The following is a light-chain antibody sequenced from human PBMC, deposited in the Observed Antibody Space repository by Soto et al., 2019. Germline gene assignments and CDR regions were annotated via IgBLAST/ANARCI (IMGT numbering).Light chain of an antibody. CDR1: TSNIGAPYD. CDR2: GDN. V-gene: IGLV1-40*01. CDR3: QSYDISLHNYV. Sequence: QSVLTQPPSVSGAPGQRVSISCTGSTSNIGAPYDVHWYQHLPGAAPKLLISGDNNRPSGVPDRFSGSKSGTSASLAITSLQAEDEADYYCQSYDISLHNYVFGTGTKLTVL. J-gene: IGLJ1*01.